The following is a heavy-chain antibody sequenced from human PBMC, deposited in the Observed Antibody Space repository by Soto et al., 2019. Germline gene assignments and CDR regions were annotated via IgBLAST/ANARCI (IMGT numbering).Heavy chain of an antibody. CDR1: GFTVSSNY. CDR2: IYSGGST. D-gene: IGHD2-15*01. J-gene: IGHJ4*02. Sequence: EVQLVESGGGLVQPGGSLRLSCAASGFTVSSNYMSWVRQAPGQGLEWVSVIYSGGSTYYADSVKGRFTISRDNSENTLYLQMNSLRAEDTAVYYCASTCSGGTFSFDYWGQGTLVTVSS. V-gene: IGHV3-66*01. CDR3: ASTCSGGTFSFDY.